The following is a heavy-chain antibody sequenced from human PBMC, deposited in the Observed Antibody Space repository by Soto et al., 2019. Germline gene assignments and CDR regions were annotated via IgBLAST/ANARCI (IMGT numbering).Heavy chain of an antibody. CDR3: ARQIYDSDTGPNFQYYFDS. J-gene: IGHJ4*02. CDR1: GYSFAGYW. CDR2: IDPSDSQT. D-gene: IGHD3-22*01. V-gene: IGHV5-10-1*01. Sequence: QKISCKGSGYSFAGYWITWVRQKPGKGLEWMGRIDPSDSQTYYSPSFRGHVTISVTKSITTVFLQWSSLRASDTAMYYCARQIYDSDTGPNFQYYFDSWGQGTPGTVSS.